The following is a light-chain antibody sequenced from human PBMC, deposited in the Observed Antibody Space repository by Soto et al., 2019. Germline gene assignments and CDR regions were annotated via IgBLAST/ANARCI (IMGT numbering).Light chain of an antibody. J-gene: IGLJ2*01. V-gene: IGLV2-23*03. CDR1: SSDVGSYNL. Sequence: QSVLTQPASVSGSPGQSITISCTGTSSDVGSYNLVSWYQQHPGKAPKLMIYEGSKRPSGVSNRFSGSKSGNTAYLTISGLQAEDEADYYCCSYAGSSTFVVFGGGTPLTVL. CDR2: EGS. CDR3: CSYAGSSTFVV.